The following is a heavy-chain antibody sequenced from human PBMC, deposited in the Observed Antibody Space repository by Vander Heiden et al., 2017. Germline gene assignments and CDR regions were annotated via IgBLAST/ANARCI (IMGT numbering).Heavy chain of an antibody. CDR3: ARGLGGYRFDP. CDR2: IQSSGST. J-gene: IGHJ5*02. V-gene: IGHV4-4*08. CDR1: SGSVATYH. Sequence: QVQLQESGPGLVKPSETLSLTCSASSGSVATYHWTWIRQPRGKGLLGYIGYIQSSGSTFYNPSLKSRVTISLDTSKNQFSLRLSSVTAADTAVYFCARGLGGYRFDPWGQGTLVTVSS. D-gene: IGHD3-22*01.